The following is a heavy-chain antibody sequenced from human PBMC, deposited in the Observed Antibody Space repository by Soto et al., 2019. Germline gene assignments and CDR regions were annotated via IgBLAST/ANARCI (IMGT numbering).Heavy chain of an antibody. V-gene: IGHV1-2*02. J-gene: IGHJ6*02. D-gene: IGHD3-3*01. CDR1: GYTFTGYY. Sequence: ASVKVSCKASGYTFTGYYMHWVRQAPGQGLEWMGWINPNSGGTNYAQKFQGRVTMTRDTSISTAYMELSRLRSDDTAVYYCFTIFGVVIIDYYGMDVWGQCTSVTVSS. CDR3: FTIFGVVIIDYYGMDV. CDR2: INPNSGGT.